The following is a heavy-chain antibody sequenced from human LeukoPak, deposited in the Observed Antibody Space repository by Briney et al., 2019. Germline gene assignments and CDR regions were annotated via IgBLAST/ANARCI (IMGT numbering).Heavy chain of an antibody. CDR3: ARVGYYYYGMDV. J-gene: IGHJ6*02. V-gene: IGHV1-2*02. CDR1: GYTFTDYY. CDR2: SNPNSGAT. Sequence: ASVRVSCKSSGYTFTDYYMHWVRQAPGQGLEWMGWSNPNSGATNYAQKFQGRGTMTRDTSISTAYMELSRLRSDDTAVYYCARVGYYYYGMDVWGQGTTVTVSS.